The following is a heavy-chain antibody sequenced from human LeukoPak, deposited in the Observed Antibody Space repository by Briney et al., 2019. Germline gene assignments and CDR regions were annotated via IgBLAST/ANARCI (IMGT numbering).Heavy chain of an antibody. CDR3: AREAGDGSGSFDY. CDR2: INPNSGGT. Sequence: ASVKVSCKASGYTFTDYYIHWVRQAPGQGLELMGRINPNSGGTNYAQKFQDRVTMTRDTSISTAYMELSRLRSDDTAVYYCAREAGDGSGSFDYWGQGTLVTVSS. V-gene: IGHV1-2*06. D-gene: IGHD3-10*01. J-gene: IGHJ4*02. CDR1: GYTFTDYY.